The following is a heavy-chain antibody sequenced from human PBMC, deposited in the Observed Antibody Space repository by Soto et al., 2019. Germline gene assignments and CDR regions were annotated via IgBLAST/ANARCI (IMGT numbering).Heavy chain of an antibody. J-gene: IGHJ4*02. CDR1: GYTFSNFW. Sequence: GESLKISCQCSGYTFSNFWIAWVRQLPGKGLEWMGIIYPGDYETRYSPSFHGKVTISADRSIGTAYLQWSSLEASDTAFYFCARSPRSSPYFDYWGQGALVTVS. D-gene: IGHD6-13*01. CDR3: ARSPRSSPYFDY. CDR2: IYPGDYET. V-gene: IGHV5-51*01.